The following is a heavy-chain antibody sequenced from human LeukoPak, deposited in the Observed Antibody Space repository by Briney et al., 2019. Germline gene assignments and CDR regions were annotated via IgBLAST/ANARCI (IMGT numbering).Heavy chain of an antibody. D-gene: IGHD4-23*01. J-gene: IGHJ4*02. V-gene: IGHV3-72*01. CDR2: TRSKVRDFAT. Sequence: PGGSLRLSCVGSGFTLRDFHMDWFRQAPGVGLEWVGRTRSKVRDFATEYAASVKGRFTISRDNAKNSLYLQMNSLRAEDTAVYYCARDSPVAYGGNIDYWGQGTLVTVSS. CDR3: ARDSPVAYGGNIDY. CDR1: GFTLRDFH.